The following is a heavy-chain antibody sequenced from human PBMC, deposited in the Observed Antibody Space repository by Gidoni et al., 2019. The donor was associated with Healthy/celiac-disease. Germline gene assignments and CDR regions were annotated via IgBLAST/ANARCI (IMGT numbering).Heavy chain of an antibody. D-gene: IGHD2-2*01. J-gene: IGHJ4*02. CDR2: ISSSSSTI. V-gene: IGHV3-48*01. CDR3: ASGVVVVPAEWGVDY. CDR1: GFTFSSYS. Sequence: EVQLVESGGGLVQPGGSLRLSCAASGFTFSSYSMNWVRQAPGKGLEWVSYISSSSSTIYYADSVKGRFTISRDNAKNSLYLQMNSLRAEDTAVYYCASGVVVVPAEWGVDYWGQGTLVTVSS.